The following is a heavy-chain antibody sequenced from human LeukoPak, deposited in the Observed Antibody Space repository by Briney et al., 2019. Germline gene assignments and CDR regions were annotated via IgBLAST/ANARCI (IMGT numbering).Heavy chain of an antibody. D-gene: IGHD6-13*01. V-gene: IGHV3-7*01. CDR1: GFTFSNYW. J-gene: IGHJ4*02. CDR2: IKQDGSEK. CDR3: ANLPASGNFDY. Sequence: GGSLRLACAASGFTFSNYWMSWVRQAPGKGLEWVADIKQDGSEKYYVDSVKGRFTISRDNAKNSLYLQMNSLRAEDTAVYYCANLPASGNFDYWGQGTLVTVSS.